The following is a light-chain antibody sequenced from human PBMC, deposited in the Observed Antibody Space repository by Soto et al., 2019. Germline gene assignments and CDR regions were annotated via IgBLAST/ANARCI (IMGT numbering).Light chain of an antibody. J-gene: IGKJ4*01. CDR1: QTISSW. Sequence: DIQMTQSPSSLSASVGDRVASSCRASQTISSWLAWYQQKPGKAPKLLIYDASNLETGVPSRFSGSGSGTDFTFTISSLQPEDIATYYCQQYDNLPLTFGGGTKVDIK. CDR3: QQYDNLPLT. CDR2: DAS. V-gene: IGKV1-33*01.